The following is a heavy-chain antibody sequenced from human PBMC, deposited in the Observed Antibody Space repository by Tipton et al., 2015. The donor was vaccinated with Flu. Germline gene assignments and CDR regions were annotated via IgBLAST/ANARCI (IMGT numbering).Heavy chain of an antibody. CDR3: ARVSPRRVTAIVVVMLPEGYFDY. CDR1: GESMGINYY. D-gene: IGHD3-22*01. CDR2: IHRSGNT. V-gene: IGHV4-38-2*02. Sequence: TLSLTCSVSGESMGINYYWGWIRQPPGEGLEWIGNIHRSGNTYHNPSLRSRVTMSVDSSKNQFSLHLSSVTAADTAVYYCARVSPRRVTAIVVVMLPEGYFDYWGQGTLAIVSS. J-gene: IGHJ4*02.